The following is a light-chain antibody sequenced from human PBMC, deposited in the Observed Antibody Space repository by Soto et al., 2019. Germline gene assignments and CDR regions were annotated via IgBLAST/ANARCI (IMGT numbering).Light chain of an antibody. CDR3: QQSYSSPPT. V-gene: IGKV1-39*01. Sequence: IQMTQFPSSLSASVEDRVTITCRASQTISSHLNWYQKKPGPAPKLLIFAASRLQSGVPSRFSGSRSGPDFTLTISSLQPEDFATYYCQQSYSSPPTFGQGTKVDIK. CDR2: AAS. CDR1: QTISSH. J-gene: IGKJ1*01.